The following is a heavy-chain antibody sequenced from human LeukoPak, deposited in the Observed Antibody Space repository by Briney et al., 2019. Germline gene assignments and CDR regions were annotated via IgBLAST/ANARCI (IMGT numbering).Heavy chain of an antibody. J-gene: IGHJ4*02. Sequence: GGSLRLSCAASGFTFSTNAMNWVRQAQGRGLEWVSTLSGNGGSTYYADSVKGRFTISRDNSKNTLYLQMNSLRAEDTAVYYCATIGLYSSSWYFDYWGQGTLVTVSS. D-gene: IGHD6-13*01. V-gene: IGHV3-23*01. CDR3: ATIGLYSSSWYFDY. CDR2: LSGNGGST. CDR1: GFTFSTNA.